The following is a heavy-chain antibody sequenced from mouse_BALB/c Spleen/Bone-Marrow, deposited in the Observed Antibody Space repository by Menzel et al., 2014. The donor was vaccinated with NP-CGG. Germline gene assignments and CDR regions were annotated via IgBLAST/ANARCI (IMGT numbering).Heavy chain of an antibody. D-gene: IGHD2-1*01. J-gene: IGHJ2*01. CDR3: ARGGNYYFDY. V-gene: IGHV7-3*02. CDR2: IRNKANGYTT. Sequence: EVKLVESGGGLVQPGGSLRLSCATSGFTFTDYYMSWVRPPPGKALEWLGFIRNKANGYTTEYSASVKGRFTISRDNSQSILYLQMNTLRAEDSATYYCARGGNYYFDYWGQGTTLTVSS. CDR1: GFTFTDYY.